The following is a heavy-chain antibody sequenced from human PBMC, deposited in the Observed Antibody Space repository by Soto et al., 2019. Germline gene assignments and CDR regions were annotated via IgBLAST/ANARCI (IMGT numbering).Heavy chain of an antibody. CDR3: AKDLGSGSYLFDAFDI. D-gene: IGHD1-26*01. CDR1: GFTFSNYG. CDR2: ISYDGSNK. V-gene: IGHV3-30*18. J-gene: IGHJ3*02. Sequence: GGSLRLSCAASGFTFSNYGMHWVRQAPGEGLEWVAVISYDGSNKYYADSVKGRFTISRDNSKNTLYLQMNSLRAEDTAVYYCAKDLGSGSYLFDAFDIWGQGTMVTVSS.